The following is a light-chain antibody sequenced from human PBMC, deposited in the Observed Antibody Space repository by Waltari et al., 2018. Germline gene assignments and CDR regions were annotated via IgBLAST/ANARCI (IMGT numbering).Light chain of an antibody. CDR1: QSVNKY. J-gene: IGKJ3*01. CDR3: QHRGTWPLS. V-gene: IGKV3-11*01. CDR2: DAS. Sequence: EIVLTQSPATLSMSPGERATLSCRASQSVNKYLAWYQQRPGQAPRLLIYDASNRATGIPARFSGSGSGTEFTITISSLEPEDFALYYCQHRGTWPLSFGPGTTV.